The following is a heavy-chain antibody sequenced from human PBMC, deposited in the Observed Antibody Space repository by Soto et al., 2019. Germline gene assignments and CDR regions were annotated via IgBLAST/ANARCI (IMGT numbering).Heavy chain of an antibody. V-gene: IGHV1-18*01. J-gene: IGHJ6*02. Sequence: ASVKVSCKTSGRTFSNDIITWVRQAPGQGLEWMGWISAYNGNTNYAQKLQGRVTMTTATSTSTAYMELRSLRSDDTAVYYCARDQQWLGTYYYYGMDVWGQGTTVTVSS. CDR1: GRTFSNDI. CDR3: ARDQQWLGTYYYYGMDV. D-gene: IGHD6-19*01. CDR2: ISAYNGNT.